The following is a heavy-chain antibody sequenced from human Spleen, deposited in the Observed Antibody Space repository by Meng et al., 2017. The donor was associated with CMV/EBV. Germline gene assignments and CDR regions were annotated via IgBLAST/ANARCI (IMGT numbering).Heavy chain of an antibody. D-gene: IGHD3-3*01. J-gene: IGHJ4*02. CDR2: IKSKTDGGTT. CDR1: EFTFSNAW. CDR3: TTDRYTIFGVVIMDYFDY. V-gene: IGHV3-15*01. Sequence: GESLKISCAASEFTFSNAWMSWVRQAPGKGLEWVGRIKSKTDGGTTDYAAPVKGRFTISRDDSNNTLYLQMNSLKTEDTAVYYCTTDRYTIFGVVIMDYFDYWGQGTLVTVSS.